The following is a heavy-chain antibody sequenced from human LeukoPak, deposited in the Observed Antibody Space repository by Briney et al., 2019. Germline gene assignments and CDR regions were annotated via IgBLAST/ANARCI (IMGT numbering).Heavy chain of an antibody. Sequence: SETLSLTCTVSGFSISSYYWSWIRQPPGKGLEWIGYIYYSGSTNYNPSLKSRVTISVDTSKNQFSLKLSSVTAADTAVYYCARVSYDSRGYYFDYWGQGTLVTVSS. V-gene: IGHV4-59*01. CDR3: ARVSYDSRGYYFDY. D-gene: IGHD3-22*01. CDR2: IYYSGST. CDR1: GFSISSYY. J-gene: IGHJ4*02.